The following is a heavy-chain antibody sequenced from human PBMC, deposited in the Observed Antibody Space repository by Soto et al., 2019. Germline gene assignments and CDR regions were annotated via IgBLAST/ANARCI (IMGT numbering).Heavy chain of an antibody. CDR3: AQRTREMATNRGTFDY. CDR1: GYTLTELS. D-gene: IGHD5-12*01. Sequence: GASVKVSCKVSGYTLTELSMHWVRQAPGKGLEWMGGFDPEDGETIYAQKFQGRVTMTEDTSTDTAYMELSSLRSEDTAVYYCAQRTREMATNRGTFDYWGQGALVTVSS. J-gene: IGHJ4*02. V-gene: IGHV1-24*01. CDR2: FDPEDGET.